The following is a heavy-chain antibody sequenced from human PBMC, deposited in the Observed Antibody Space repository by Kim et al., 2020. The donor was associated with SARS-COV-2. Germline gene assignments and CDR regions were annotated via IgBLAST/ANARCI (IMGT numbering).Heavy chain of an antibody. V-gene: IGHV3-23*01. CDR1: GFIFSTYG. CDR2: ITKASDFI. Sequence: GGSLRLSCTGSGFIFSTYGMAWVRQAPGKGLEWVSSITKASDFISYGDSMKGRFTVSRDNSKNILYLQMNSLGVEDTATYYCVTSKAYYDFWGLGTLVTVSS. J-gene: IGHJ4*02. CDR3: VTSKAYYDF.